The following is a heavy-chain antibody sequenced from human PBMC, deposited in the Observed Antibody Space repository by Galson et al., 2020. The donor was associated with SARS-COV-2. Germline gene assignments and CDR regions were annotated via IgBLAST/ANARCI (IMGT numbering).Heavy chain of an antibody. Sequence: TGGSLRLSCAASGFTLSDYYIDWVRQAPGKGLEWVARSKNRRNSYTTEYAASVNGSFPISSDDSKNSLYLQMNSLKTADPAVSYCVRWSDGSADYWAQGTLVTVSS. CDR3: VRWSDGSADY. CDR1: GFTLSDYY. D-gene: IGHD2-15*01. V-gene: IGHV3-72*01. J-gene: IGHJ4*02. CDR2: SKNRRNSYTT.